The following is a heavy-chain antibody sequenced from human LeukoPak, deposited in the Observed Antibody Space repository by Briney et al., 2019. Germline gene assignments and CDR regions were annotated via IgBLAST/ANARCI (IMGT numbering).Heavy chain of an antibody. CDR2: IRDDGGEI. V-gene: IGHV3-7*01. Sequence: GGSMRLSCEASGFTLSSYWMSWVRQAPGKGLEWVANIRDDGGEIYYVDSVKGRFTISRDNAKSSLFLQMNSLRAEDAAVYYCARDKPRGSYYGSIFDSWGQGTLVTVSS. D-gene: IGHD1-26*01. CDR3: ARDKPRGSYYGSIFDS. CDR1: GFTLSSYW. J-gene: IGHJ4*02.